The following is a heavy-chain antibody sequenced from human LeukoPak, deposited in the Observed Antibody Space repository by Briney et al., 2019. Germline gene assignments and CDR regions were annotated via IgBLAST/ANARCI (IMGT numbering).Heavy chain of an antibody. J-gene: IGHJ4*02. CDR1: GYTFSDYY. V-gene: IGHV1-2*06. CDR3: ARQLETTSWFDY. D-gene: IGHD2-2*01. Sequence: ASVKVSCKASGYTFSDYYLHWVRLAPGQGLEWMGRISPNSGGTDYAQKFQGKVTMTRDASISTVYMDVNRLRSDDTAIYYCARQLETTSWFDYWGQGTLVIVSS. CDR2: ISPNSGGT.